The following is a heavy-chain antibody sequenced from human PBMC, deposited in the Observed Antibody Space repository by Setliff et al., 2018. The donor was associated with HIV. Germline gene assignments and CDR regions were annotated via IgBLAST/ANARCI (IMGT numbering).Heavy chain of an antibody. CDR1: GFTFSNFW. J-gene: IGHJ4*02. D-gene: IGHD6-19*01. Sequence: GESLRLSCFGTGFTFSNFWMSWVRQAPGKGLEWVANIDQEGGKTYYLGSVKGRFTISRDNAKNSLYLQMSNVTAEDTAVYYCARPLEDRSGWFVTVGSFNYWGQGTQVTVSS. CDR2: IDQEGGKT. V-gene: IGHV3-7*03. CDR3: ARPLEDRSGWFVTVGSFNY.